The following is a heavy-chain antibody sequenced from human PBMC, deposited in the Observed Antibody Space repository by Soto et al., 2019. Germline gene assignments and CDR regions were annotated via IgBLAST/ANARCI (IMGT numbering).Heavy chain of an antibody. CDR3: VRQGIDSLHGLVDV. CDR2: VYYTGDT. Sequence: QVELQQSGPGLVKPSGTLSLTCTVSSGPDSSHNWGWIRQPPGRGLEWIGYVYYTGDTSYNPSLKRLATISAPTSTTIISLTLSSVTAADTAVYYCVRQGIDSLHGLVDVWGQGTTVSVSS. V-gene: IGHV4-59*08. CDR1: SGPDSSHN. J-gene: IGHJ6*02. D-gene: IGHD2-15*01.